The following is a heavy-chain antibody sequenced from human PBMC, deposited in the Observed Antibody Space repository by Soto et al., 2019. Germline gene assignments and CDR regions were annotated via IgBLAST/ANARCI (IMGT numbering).Heavy chain of an antibody. Sequence: SETLSLTCTVSGGSISSGGYYWSWIRQHPGKGLEWIGYIYYSGSTYYNPSLKSRVTISVDTSKNQFSLKLSSVTAADTAVYYCARDRTPYYGDYASYGMGVWGQGTTVTVSS. CDR2: IYYSGST. CDR3: ARDRTPYYGDYASYGMGV. D-gene: IGHD4-17*01. V-gene: IGHV4-31*03. CDR1: GGSISSGGYY. J-gene: IGHJ6*02.